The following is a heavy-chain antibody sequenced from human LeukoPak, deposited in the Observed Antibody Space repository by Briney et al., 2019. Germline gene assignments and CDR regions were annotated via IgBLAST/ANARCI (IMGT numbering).Heavy chain of an antibody. CDR1: GVSITSTY. D-gene: IGHD3-9*01. J-gene: IGHJ5*02. V-gene: IGHV4-59*01. CDR2: IHYTGST. Sequence: NPSETLSLTCTVYGVSITSTYWSWLRQSPGKGLEWFGYIHYTGSTNYNPSLKSRVTMLIDTSKNQFSLKLSSVTAADTAVYYCARGRYSAGDNWFHPWGQGALVTVSS. CDR3: ARGRYSAGDNWFHP.